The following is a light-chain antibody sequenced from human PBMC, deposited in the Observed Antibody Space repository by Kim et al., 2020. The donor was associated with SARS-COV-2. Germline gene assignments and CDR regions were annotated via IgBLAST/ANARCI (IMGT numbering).Light chain of an antibody. Sequence: EIVLTQSPATLSLSPGERATLSCRASHSVSNYLAWYQQKPGHAPRLLMYDASNRATGIPARFSGSGSGTDFTLSISSLEPEDFAVYYCHQSSYWPQTFGQGTKLEI. CDR1: HSVSNY. V-gene: IGKV3-11*01. J-gene: IGKJ2*01. CDR3: HQSSYWPQT. CDR2: DAS.